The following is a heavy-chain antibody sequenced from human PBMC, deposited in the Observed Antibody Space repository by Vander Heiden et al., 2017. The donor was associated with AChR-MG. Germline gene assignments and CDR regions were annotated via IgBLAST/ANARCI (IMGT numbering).Heavy chain of an antibody. J-gene: IGHJ4*02. CDR3: ARRGYYDGTSYYYY. V-gene: IGHV4-34*01. Sequence: QVQLQQWGAGLLRPSETLSLPCGVSGGSFSTHYWTWIRQTPGKGLEWIGEINHTGSTNKNPSLESRVILSIDTSKNQFSLKLNSVTAADTAVYFCARRGYYDGTSYYYYWGQGTLVTVSS. D-gene: IGHD3-22*01. CDR2: INHTGST. CDR1: GGSFSTHY.